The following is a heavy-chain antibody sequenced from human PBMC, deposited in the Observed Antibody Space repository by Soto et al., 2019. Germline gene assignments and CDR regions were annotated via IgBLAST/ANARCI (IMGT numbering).Heavy chain of an antibody. CDR3: ARAPPLRFLEWPHYFDY. CDR2: IIPIFGTA. V-gene: IGHV1-69*13. D-gene: IGHD3-3*01. CDR1: GGTFSSYS. Sequence: ASVKVACKASGGTFSSYSISWVRQAPGQGLEWMGGIIPIFGTADYAQKFQGRVTITADESTSTAYMELSSLRSEDTAVYCCARAPPLRFLEWPHYFDYWGQGSLVTVSS. J-gene: IGHJ4*02.